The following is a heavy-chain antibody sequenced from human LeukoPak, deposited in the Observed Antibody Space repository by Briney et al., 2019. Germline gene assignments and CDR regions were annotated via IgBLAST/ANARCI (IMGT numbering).Heavy chain of an antibody. J-gene: IGHJ6*02. Sequence: GGSLRLSCAASGFTFSSYAMHWVRQAPGKGLEWVALTSYDGINKYYADSVKGRFTISRDNSKNTLYLQMNSLRAEDTAVYYCARDRGWYGMDVWGQGTTVTVSS. CDR3: ARDRGWYGMDV. CDR2: TSYDGINK. V-gene: IGHV3-30-3*01. D-gene: IGHD6-19*01. CDR1: GFTFSSYA.